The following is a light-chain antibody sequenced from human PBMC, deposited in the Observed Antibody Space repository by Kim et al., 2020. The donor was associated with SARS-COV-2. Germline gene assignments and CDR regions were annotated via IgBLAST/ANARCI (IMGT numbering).Light chain of an antibody. CDR1: GSDVGYYNY. J-gene: IGLJ2*01. CDR3: CSYTGSYTFI. Sequence: QSALTQHRSVSGSLGQSVTIACSGTGSDVGYYNYVSWYQHHPGKAPRLIIYDVTKRPSGVPDRFSGSKSDNTASLTISGLQAEDEGDYYCCSYTGSYTFIFGGGTQLTVL. CDR2: DVT. V-gene: IGLV2-11*01.